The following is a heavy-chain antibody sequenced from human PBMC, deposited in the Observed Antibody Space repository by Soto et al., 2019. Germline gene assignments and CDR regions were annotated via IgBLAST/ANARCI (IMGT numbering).Heavy chain of an antibody. CDR1: GGSISGDY. CDR3: AVAAAHETTDGYFDL. CDR2: ISYTGST. J-gene: IGHJ2*01. Sequence: PSETLSLTCSVSGGSISGDYWSWIRQPPGKGLEWIGYISYTGSTNYNPSLKSRVTISVDTSKNQFSLKLSSVTAADTAVYYCAVAAAHETTDGYFDLWGRGTLVTVSS. D-gene: IGHD1-1*01. V-gene: IGHV4-59*01.